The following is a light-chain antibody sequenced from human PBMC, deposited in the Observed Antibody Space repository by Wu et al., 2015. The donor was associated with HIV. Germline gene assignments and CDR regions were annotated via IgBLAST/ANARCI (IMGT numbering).Light chain of an antibody. Sequence: VVMTQSPATLSVSPGETATLSCRASQTISGNLAWYQQTPGQAPRLLFYGASTRATGIPARFSASGSGTEFTLTISSLQSEDFAVYYCRHYNDYMWTFGHGTKV. V-gene: IGKV3-15*01. J-gene: IGKJ1*01. CDR3: RHYNDYMWT. CDR2: GAS. CDR1: QTISGN.